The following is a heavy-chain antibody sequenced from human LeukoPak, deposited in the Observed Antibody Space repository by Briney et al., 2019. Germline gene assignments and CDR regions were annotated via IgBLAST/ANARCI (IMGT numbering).Heavy chain of an antibody. CDR3: ARGYNWNYPFDY. CDR2: IYYSGST. CDR1: GGSVSSGSYY. Sequence: SETLSLTCTVSGGSVSSGSYYWSWIRQPPGKGLEWIGYIYYSGSTNYNPSLKSRVTISVDTSKNQFSLKLSSVTAADTAGYYCARGYNWNYPFDYWGQGTLVTVSS. D-gene: IGHD1-7*01. V-gene: IGHV4-61*01. J-gene: IGHJ4*02.